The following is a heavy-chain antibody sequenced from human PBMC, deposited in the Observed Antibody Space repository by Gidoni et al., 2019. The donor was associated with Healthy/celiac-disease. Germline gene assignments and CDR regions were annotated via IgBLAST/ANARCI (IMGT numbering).Heavy chain of an antibody. V-gene: IGHV4-4*07. CDR1: GGSISSYY. D-gene: IGHD1-26*01. CDR2: IYTRGST. J-gene: IGHJ4*02. CDR3: AREDSGSYYYQIDY. Sequence: QVQLQESGPVLVKPSETLSLTCTVSGGSISSYYLSWLRQPAGKGLEWIGRIYTRGSTNYNPSLKSRVTMSVDTSKNQFSLKLSSVTAADTAVYYCAREDSGSYYYQIDYWGQGTLVTVSS.